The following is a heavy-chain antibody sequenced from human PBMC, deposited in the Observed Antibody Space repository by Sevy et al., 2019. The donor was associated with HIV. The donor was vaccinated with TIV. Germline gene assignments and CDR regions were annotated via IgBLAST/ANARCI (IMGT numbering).Heavy chain of an antibody. D-gene: IGHD4-17*01. V-gene: IGHV3-48*03. CDR3: ARDLPPSATTVAHFDY. CDR2: ITNSGSSI. J-gene: IGHJ4*02. CDR1: GSTFSSYE. Sequence: GGSLRLSCTASGSTFSSYEMNWVRQAPGKGLEWVSYITNSGSSIYYSDSVRGRFTVSRDNAKNSLYLQMKSLRAEDTAVYYCARDLPPSATTVAHFDYWGRGTLVTVS.